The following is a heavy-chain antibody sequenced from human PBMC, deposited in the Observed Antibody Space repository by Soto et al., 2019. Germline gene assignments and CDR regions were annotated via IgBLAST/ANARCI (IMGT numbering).Heavy chain of an antibody. CDR1: GFTFSSYG. CDR2: ISYDGSNK. V-gene: IGHV3-30*18. D-gene: IGHD5-12*01. J-gene: IGHJ6*02. CDR3: AKNGLGGYGPSYYYYGMDV. Sequence: QVQVVESGGGVVQPGRSLRLSCAASGFTFSSYGMHWVRQAPGKGLEGVAVISYDGSNKYYADSVKGRFTISRDTSKNTRDLQTNSLRAEDTAVYYCAKNGLGGYGPSYYYYGMDVWGQGTTVTVSS.